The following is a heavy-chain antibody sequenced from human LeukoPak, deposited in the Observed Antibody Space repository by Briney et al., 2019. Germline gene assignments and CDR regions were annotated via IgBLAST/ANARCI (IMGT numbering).Heavy chain of an antibody. V-gene: IGHV3-23*01. Sequence: GGTLRLSCAASGFTFSSYGMNWVRQAPGKGLEWVSAISGSGGSTYYTDSVKGRFTIYRDNSKNTLYLQMNSLRAEDTAVYYCAKDRESSRWAYYFDYWGQGTRVTVSS. CDR1: GFTFSSYG. J-gene: IGHJ4*02. CDR3: AKDRESSRWAYYFDY. CDR2: ISGSGGST. D-gene: IGHD6-13*01.